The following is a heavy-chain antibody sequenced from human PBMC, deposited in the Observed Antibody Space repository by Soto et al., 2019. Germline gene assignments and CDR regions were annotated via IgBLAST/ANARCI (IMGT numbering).Heavy chain of an antibody. J-gene: IGHJ4*02. CDR2: IIPIFGTA. D-gene: IGHD6-6*01. Sequence: QVQLVQSGAEVKKPGSSVKVSCKASGGTFSSYAISWVRQAPGQGLEWMGGIIPIFGTANYAQKFQGKVTNTADESTSTAYMELSSPRSGDTALYYCATLPGAYSSSSEVDYWGQGTLVTVSS. V-gene: IGHV1-69*01. CDR1: GGTFSSYA. CDR3: ATLPGAYSSSSEVDY.